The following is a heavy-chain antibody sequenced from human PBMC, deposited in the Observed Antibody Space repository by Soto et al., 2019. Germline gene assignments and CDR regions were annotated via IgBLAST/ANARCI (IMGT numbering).Heavy chain of an antibody. Sequence: EVQLVESGGGLVQPGGSLRLSCAASGFTFSSYSMNWVRQASGKGLEWVSYISSSSSTIYYADSVKGRFTISRDNAKSSLYLKMNRLRSEDTAVYDCARDLNYGFFDYWGQGTLVSVSS. CDR1: GFTFSSYS. CDR2: ISSSSSTI. V-gene: IGHV3-48*01. CDR3: ARDLNYGFFDY. J-gene: IGHJ4*02. D-gene: IGHD4-17*01.